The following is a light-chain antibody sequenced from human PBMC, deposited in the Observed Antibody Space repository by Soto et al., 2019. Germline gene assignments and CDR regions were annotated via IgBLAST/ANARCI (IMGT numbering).Light chain of an antibody. V-gene: IGKV3-15*01. CDR3: QQCNDWPWT. CDR2: GAS. J-gene: IGKJ1*01. Sequence: EIGMTQSPATLSVSPGERATLSCRASQSVSSKLAWYQQKPGQAPRLLIYGASTRATGVPARFSGSGSGTVFSLTISSLQSEDFAVYYCQQCNDWPWTFGQGTKVEIK. CDR1: QSVSSK.